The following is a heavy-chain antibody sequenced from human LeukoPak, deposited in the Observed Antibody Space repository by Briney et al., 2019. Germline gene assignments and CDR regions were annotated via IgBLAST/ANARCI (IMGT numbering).Heavy chain of an antibody. Sequence: GGSLRLSCAASGFTFKTHEFNWIRQAPGKGLDWIPYISSGGGTIFYADSVKGRFTISRDNAKNSLYLQMNSLRAEDTAVYFCARSQRSTMTYYFDHWGQGTLVTVSS. J-gene: IGHJ4*02. CDR1: GFTFKTHE. D-gene: IGHD5-24*01. CDR2: ISSGGGTI. CDR3: ARSQRSTMTYYFDH. V-gene: IGHV3-48*03.